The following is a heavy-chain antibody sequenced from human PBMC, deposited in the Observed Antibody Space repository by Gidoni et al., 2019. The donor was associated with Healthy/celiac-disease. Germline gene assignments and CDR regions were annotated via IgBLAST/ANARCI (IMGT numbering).Heavy chain of an antibody. CDR3: AKDSGAKIAAAGEYYYYGMDV. V-gene: IGHV3-43*01. CDR2: MSLDGGST. CDR1: GFTFEYYT. Sequence: EVQLVESGGVVVQPGGSLRLSCAASGFTFEYYTRHWVRQAPWKGLEWVSLMSLDGGSTYYADSVKGRFTISRDNSKNALYLQMNSLRTEDTALYYCAKDSGAKIAAAGEYYYYGMDVWGQGTTVTVSS. J-gene: IGHJ6*02. D-gene: IGHD6-13*01.